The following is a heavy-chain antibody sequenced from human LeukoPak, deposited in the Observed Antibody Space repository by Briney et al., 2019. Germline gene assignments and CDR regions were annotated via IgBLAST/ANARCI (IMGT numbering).Heavy chain of an antibody. CDR3: AREIVGAIKSYFDY. J-gene: IGHJ4*02. Sequence: PGGSLRLSCTASGLTFSNYWMSWVRQAPGKGLEWVANIRQDGGLKHCVDSVKGRFTISRDNAENSLYLQMNSLRAEDTAVYYCAREIVGAIKSYFDYWGQGTLVTASS. V-gene: IGHV3-7*01. D-gene: IGHD1-26*01. CDR1: GLTFSNYW. CDR2: IRQDGGLK.